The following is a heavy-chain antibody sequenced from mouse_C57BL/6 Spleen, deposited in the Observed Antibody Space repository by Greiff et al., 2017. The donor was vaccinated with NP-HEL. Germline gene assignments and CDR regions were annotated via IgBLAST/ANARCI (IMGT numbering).Heavy chain of an antibody. V-gene: IGHV3-6*01. CDR2: ISYDGSN. D-gene: IGHD1-1*01. CDR1: GYSITSGYY. CDR3: ARSGSSYGNYFDY. J-gene: IGHJ2*01. Sequence: DVQLQESGPGLVKPSQSLSLTCSVTGYSITSGYYWNWIRQFPGNKLEWMGYISYDGSNNYNPSLKNRISITRDTSKNQFFLKLNSVTTEDTATYDCARSGSSYGNYFDYWGQGTTLTVSS.